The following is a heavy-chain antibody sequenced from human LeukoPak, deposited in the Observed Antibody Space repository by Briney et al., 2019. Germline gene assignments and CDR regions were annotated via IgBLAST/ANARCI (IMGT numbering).Heavy chain of an antibody. CDR3: ASRYCSGGSCQPDWGYYGMDV. CDR1: GGSISSYY. D-gene: IGHD2-15*01. J-gene: IGHJ6*02. V-gene: IGHV4-4*07. CDR2: IYTSGST. Sequence: SETLSLTCTVSGGSISSYYWSWIRQPAGKGLEWIGRIYTSGSTNYNPSLKSRVTMSVDTSKNQFSLKLSSVTAADTAVYYCASRYCSGGSCQPDWGYYGMDVWGQGTTVTVSS.